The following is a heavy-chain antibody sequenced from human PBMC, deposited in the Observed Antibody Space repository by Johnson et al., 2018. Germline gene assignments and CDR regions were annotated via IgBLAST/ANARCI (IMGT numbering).Heavy chain of an antibody. CDR3: ARGGGMVRGTKRKPDAVGI. Sequence: VQLQQWGAGLLKPSETLSLTCAVYGGSFSGYYWSWIRQPPGKGLEWIGEINHSGSTNYNPSLKSRVTISVDTSKNQFSLKLSSVTAAGTAVYYCARGGGMVRGTKRKPDAVGIWGQGTMATVSS. V-gene: IGHV4-34*01. CDR1: GGSFSGYY. J-gene: IGHJ3*02. D-gene: IGHD3-10*01. CDR2: INHSGST.